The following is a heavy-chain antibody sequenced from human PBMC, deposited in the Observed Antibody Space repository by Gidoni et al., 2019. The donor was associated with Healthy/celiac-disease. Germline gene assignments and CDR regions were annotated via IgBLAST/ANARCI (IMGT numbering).Heavy chain of an antibody. D-gene: IGHD2-15*01. V-gene: IGHV4-39*02. J-gene: IGHJ2*01. CDR2: IYYRGST. Sequence: QLQLQESGPGLVKPSETLSLTCTVSGGSISSTSYYWGWIRQPPGKGLEWIGSIYYRGSTYYNPSLKSRVTISVDTSNYQFSLKLSSVTAADTAVYYCARGGYCSGGSCYSSLWYFDLWGRGTLVTVSS. CDR3: ARGGYCSGGSCYSSLWYFDL. CDR1: GGSISSTSYY.